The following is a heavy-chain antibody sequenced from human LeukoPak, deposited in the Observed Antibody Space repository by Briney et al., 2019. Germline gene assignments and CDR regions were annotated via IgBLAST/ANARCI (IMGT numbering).Heavy chain of an antibody. D-gene: IGHD1-26*01. CDR2: IKQDGSEK. Sequence: GGSLRLSCAASGFTFSRYWMSWVRQALGKGLEWVANIKQDGSEKYYVDSVKGRFRISRDNAKNLVYLQMNSLRAEDTAVYYCARDWDVDIWGQGTMVTVSS. V-gene: IGHV3-7*03. J-gene: IGHJ3*02. CDR3: ARDWDVDI. CDR1: GFTFSRYW.